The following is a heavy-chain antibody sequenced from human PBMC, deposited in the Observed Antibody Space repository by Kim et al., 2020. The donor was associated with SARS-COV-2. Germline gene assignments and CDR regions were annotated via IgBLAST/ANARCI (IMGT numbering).Heavy chain of an antibody. CDR3: ARRLSNTSGWGSHYCDL. V-gene: IGHV4-34*01. D-gene: IGHD3-10*01. Sequence: SETLSLTCAVYGGSFSGYYWSWIRQPPGKGLEWIGEINHSGRTNYNPSLKSRVTISVDTSKNQFSLKLTSVTAADTAVYYCARRLSNTSGWGSHYCDLWGQGIRVTASS. J-gene: IGHJ4*02. CDR1: GGSFSGYY. CDR2: INHSGRT.